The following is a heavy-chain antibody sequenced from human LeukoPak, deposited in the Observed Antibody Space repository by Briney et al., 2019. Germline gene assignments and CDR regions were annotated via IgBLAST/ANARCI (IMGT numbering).Heavy chain of an antibody. J-gene: IGHJ4*02. V-gene: IGHV3-30*02. Sequence: GGSLRLSCATSGFTFSSYGMHWVRQAPGKGLEWVTFIRSDGSNKYYADPVKGRFTISRDNSKSTLYLQMDSLGVEDTALYYCAKDIADSSGFDYWGQGTLVTVSS. D-gene: IGHD3-22*01. CDR3: AKDIADSSGFDY. CDR2: IRSDGSNK. CDR1: GFTFSSYG.